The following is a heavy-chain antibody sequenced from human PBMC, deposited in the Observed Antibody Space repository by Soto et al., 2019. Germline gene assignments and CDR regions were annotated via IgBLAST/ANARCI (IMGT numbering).Heavy chain of an antibody. V-gene: IGHV4-30-4*01. Sequence: QVQLQESGPGLVKPSDTLSLTCTVSGGSISSGDYYWSWIRQPPGKGLEWIGYIYYSGSTYYNPSLKSRVTISVDTSKNQFSLKLSSVTAADTAVYYRARAPDYGIDAFDIWGQGTMVTVSS. CDR3: ARAPDYGIDAFDI. CDR1: GGSISSGDYY. D-gene: IGHD4-17*01. J-gene: IGHJ3*02. CDR2: IYYSGST.